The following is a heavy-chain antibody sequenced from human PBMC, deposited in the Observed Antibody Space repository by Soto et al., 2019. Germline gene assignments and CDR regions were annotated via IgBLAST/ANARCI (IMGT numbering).Heavy chain of an antibody. CDR2: INSDGSNT. CDR3: ARLGYSRGWDY. J-gene: IGHJ4*02. D-gene: IGHD6-19*01. CDR1: GFTFSSYL. V-gene: IGHV3-74*01. Sequence: EVQLVESGGGLVQPGGSLRLSCAASGFTFSSYLMHWARQAPGKGLLWVSRINSDGSNTIYADSVKGRFTISRDNAKNTLYLQMNSLRAEDTAVYFCARLGYSRGWDYWGQGTLVTVSS.